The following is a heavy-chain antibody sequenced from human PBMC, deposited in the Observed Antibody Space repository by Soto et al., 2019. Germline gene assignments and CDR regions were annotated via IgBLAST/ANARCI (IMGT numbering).Heavy chain of an antibody. D-gene: IGHD3-3*01. CDR2: ISGSGGST. CDR1: GFTFSSYA. Sequence: EVQLLESGGGLVQPGGSLRLSCAASGFTFSSYAMSWVRQAPGKGLEWVSAISGSGGSTYYEDSVKGRFTISRDNSKNTLYLQMNSLRAEDTAVYYCAKELTNYDFWSGYKPENWFDPWGQGTLVTVSS. V-gene: IGHV3-23*01. J-gene: IGHJ5*02. CDR3: AKELTNYDFWSGYKPENWFDP.